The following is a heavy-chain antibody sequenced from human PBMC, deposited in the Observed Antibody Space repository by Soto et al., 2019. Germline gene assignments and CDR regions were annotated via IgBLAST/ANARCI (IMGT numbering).Heavy chain of an antibody. J-gene: IGHJ4*02. CDR2: IYPGDSDT. CDR1: GYSFTSYW. Sequence: GESLKISCKGSGYSFTSYWIGWVRQMPGKGLEWMGIIYPGDSDTRYSPSFQGQVTISADKSISTAYLQWSSLKASDTAMYYCARLEWELLNGEYYFDYWGQGTLVTVSS. CDR3: ARLEWELLNGEYYFDY. V-gene: IGHV5-51*01. D-gene: IGHD1-26*01.